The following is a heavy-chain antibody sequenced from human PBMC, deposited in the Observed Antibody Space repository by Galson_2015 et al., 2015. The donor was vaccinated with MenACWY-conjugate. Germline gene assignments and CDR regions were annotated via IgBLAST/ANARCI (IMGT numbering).Heavy chain of an antibody. CDR1: GYTFSTYA. CDR2: ISSSGGRP. D-gene: IGHD6-19*01. CDR3: AKDIAVDGMWYFVY. J-gene: IGHJ4*02. V-gene: IGHV3-23*01. Sequence: SLRLSCAASGYTFSTYAMTWVRQAPGKGLEWVSSISSSGGRPYYADSVKGRFTISRDNSKNTLYLQMNNLRAEDTALYYCAKDIAVDGMWYFVYWGQGTLVTVSS.